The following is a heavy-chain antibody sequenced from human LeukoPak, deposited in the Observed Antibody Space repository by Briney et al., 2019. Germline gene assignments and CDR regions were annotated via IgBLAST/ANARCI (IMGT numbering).Heavy chain of an antibody. J-gene: IGHJ4*02. V-gene: IGHV1-2*02. CDR3: FSGISPFDY. Sequence: GASVNVSCKASGYTFTGYYMHWVRQAPGQGLEWMGWINPNIGGTNYAQKFQGRVTMTRDTSISTAYMELSRLRSDDTAVYYCFSGISPFDYWGQGTLVTVSS. CDR1: GYTFTGYY. CDR2: INPNIGGT. D-gene: IGHD3-10*01.